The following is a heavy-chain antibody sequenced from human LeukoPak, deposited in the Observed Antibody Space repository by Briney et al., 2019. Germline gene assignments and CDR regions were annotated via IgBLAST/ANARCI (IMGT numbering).Heavy chain of an antibody. CDR2: IYYSGST. J-gene: IGHJ3*02. CDR3: ARPQRGSYVLIDI. D-gene: IGHD1-26*01. CDR1: GGSISRYY. Sequence: SETLSLTCTVSGGSISRYYWRGILRPPAKEREGIGYIYYSGSTNYNPSLKSRVTISVDTYKNQFSLKLSSVPDADTAVYYCARPQRGSYVLIDIWGQGTMVTVSS. V-gene: IGHV4-59*01.